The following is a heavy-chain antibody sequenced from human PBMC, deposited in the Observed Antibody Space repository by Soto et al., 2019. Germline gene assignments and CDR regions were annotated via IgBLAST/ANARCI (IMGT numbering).Heavy chain of an antibody. D-gene: IGHD6-13*01. J-gene: IGHJ5*02. Sequence: VHLLESGGGLVQPGESLRLSCAASGFTFSPYAMSWVRQAPGKGLEWVSTISGSGVSTYYADSVKGRFTISRDNSKDMLYLQMSSLRAEDTALYYCVFGGAAVSKYSWFDPWGQGTLVTVSS. CDR3: VFGGAAVSKYSWFDP. V-gene: IGHV3-23*01. CDR1: GFTFSPYA. CDR2: ISGSGVST.